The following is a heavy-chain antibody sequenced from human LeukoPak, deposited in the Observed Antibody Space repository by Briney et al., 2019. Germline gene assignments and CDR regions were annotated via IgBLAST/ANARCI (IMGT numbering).Heavy chain of an antibody. CDR3: ARSYTNWFDP. D-gene: IGHD4-11*01. V-gene: IGHV4-39*07. CDR2: IYYSGST. CDR1: GGSISSSSSY. Sequence: SETLSLTCTVSGGSISSSSSYWGWIRQPPGKGLEWIGSIYYSGSTYYNPSLKSRVTISVDTSKNQFSLKLSSVTATDTAVYYCARSYTNWFDPWGQGTLVTVSS. J-gene: IGHJ5*02.